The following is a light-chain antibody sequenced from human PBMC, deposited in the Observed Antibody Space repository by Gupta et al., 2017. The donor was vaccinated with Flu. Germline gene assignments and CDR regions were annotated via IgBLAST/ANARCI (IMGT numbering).Light chain of an antibody. CDR1: SNDVGGYNR. J-gene: IGLJ1*01. V-gene: IGLV2-11*01. Sequence: SAPTQPRSVSGSPGQSVTISCTGTSNDVGGYNRVSWYEQRPGKAPKLILYDVTERPSVVPARFSGSKSVNTASLTISERQEEEEADYYCSSHAVRVTWVFGTGTTVTVL. CDR3: SSHAVRVTWV. CDR2: DVT.